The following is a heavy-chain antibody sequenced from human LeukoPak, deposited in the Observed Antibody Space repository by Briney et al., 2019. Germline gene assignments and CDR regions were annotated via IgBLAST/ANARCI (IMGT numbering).Heavy chain of an antibody. J-gene: IGHJ4*02. V-gene: IGHV4-34*01. CDR2: INHSGST. Sequence: SETLSLTCAVYGGSFSGYYRSWIRQPPGKGLEWIGEINHSGSTNYNPSLKSRVTISVDTSKKQFSLKLSSVTAADTAVYYCARGRSGFIVVVPAAKSGFDYWGQGTLVTVSS. D-gene: IGHD2-2*01. CDR3: ARGRSGFIVVVPAAKSGFDY. CDR1: GGSFSGYY.